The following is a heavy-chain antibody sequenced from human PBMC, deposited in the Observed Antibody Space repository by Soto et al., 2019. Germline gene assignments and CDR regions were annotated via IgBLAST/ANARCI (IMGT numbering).Heavy chain of an antibody. V-gene: IGHV1-58*01. Sequence: ASVKVSCKASGFTFTSSAVQWVRQARGQRLEWIGGIVVGSGNTNYAQKFQGRVTITADKSTSTAYMELSSLRSEDTAVYYRARGTITMVRGAHYYYGMDVWGQGTTVTVSS. D-gene: IGHD3-10*01. CDR2: IVVGSGNT. CDR3: ARGTITMVRGAHYYYGMDV. J-gene: IGHJ6*02. CDR1: GFTFTSSA.